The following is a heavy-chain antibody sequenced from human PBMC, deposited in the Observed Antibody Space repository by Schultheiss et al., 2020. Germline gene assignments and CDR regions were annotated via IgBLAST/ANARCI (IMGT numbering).Heavy chain of an antibody. D-gene: IGHD2-2*03. J-gene: IGHJ5*02. CDR3: AHSGSNWFDP. CDR2: IDWDDDK. V-gene: IGHV2-70*12. Sequence: SCPTLVKPTQTLTLTCTFSGFSLSTSGVGVGWTRQPPGKALEWLALIDWDDDKYYSTSLKTRLTISKDTSKNQVVLTMTNMDPVDTATYYCAHSGSNWFDPWGQGTLVTVSS. CDR1: GFSLSTSGVG.